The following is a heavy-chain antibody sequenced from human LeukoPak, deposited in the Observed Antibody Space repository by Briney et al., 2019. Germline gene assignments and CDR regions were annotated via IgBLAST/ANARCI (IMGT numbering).Heavy chain of an antibody. D-gene: IGHD1-26*01. J-gene: IGHJ4*02. V-gene: IGHV4-4*07. CDR2: IYSSGYT. CDR3: ARGEHTLDY. Sequence: PSETLSLTCTVSGDSIHNSYWNYLRQPAGKGLEWIGRIYSSGYTNYNPSLNSRVTMSVGRSKNQFSLKLSSVNAADTAVYYCARGEHTLDYWGQGTLVTVSS. CDR1: GDSIHNSY.